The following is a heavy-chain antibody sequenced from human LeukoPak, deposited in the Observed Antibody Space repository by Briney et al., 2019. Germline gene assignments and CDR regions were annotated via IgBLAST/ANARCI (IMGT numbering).Heavy chain of an antibody. Sequence: AASVKVSCKASGYTSTGYYMHWVRQAPGQGLEWMGWINPNSGGTNYAQKFQGRVTMTRDTSISTAYMELSRLRSDDTAVYYCATRRRGYSYGPFDYWGQGTLVTVSS. D-gene: IGHD5-18*01. V-gene: IGHV1-2*02. CDR3: ATRRRGYSYGPFDY. CDR1: GYTSTGYY. J-gene: IGHJ4*02. CDR2: INPNSGGT.